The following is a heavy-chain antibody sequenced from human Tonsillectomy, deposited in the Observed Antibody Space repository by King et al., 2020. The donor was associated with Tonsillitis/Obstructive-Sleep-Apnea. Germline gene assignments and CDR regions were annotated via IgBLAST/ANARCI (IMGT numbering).Heavy chain of an antibody. CDR3: ARVAGSYD. CDR2: IRNKDNSYTT. CDR1: GFTFSAHY. D-gene: IGHD1-26*01. Sequence: VQLVESGGGLVQPGGSLRLSCAASGFTFSAHYMDWVRQAPGKGLEWVGHIRNKDNSYTTEYAASVKGRFTISRDDSKNSLYLQMNSLKTEDTAVYYCARVAGSYDLDQGTLVTVSS. J-gene: IGHJ4*02. V-gene: IGHV3-72*01.